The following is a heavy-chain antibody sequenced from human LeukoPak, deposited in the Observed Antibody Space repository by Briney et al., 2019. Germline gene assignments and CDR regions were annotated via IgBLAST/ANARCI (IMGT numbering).Heavy chain of an antibody. J-gene: IGHJ5*02. D-gene: IGHD7-27*01. CDR1: GFTFSSYA. Sequence: GGSLRLSCAASGFTFSSYAMSWVRQAPGKGLEWVSAISGSGGSTYYADSVKGRFTISRDNSNNALYLQMNSLRAEDTAVYYCAKDLGPTWFDPWGQGTLVTVSS. CDR2: ISGSGGST. V-gene: IGHV3-23*01. CDR3: AKDLGPTWFDP.